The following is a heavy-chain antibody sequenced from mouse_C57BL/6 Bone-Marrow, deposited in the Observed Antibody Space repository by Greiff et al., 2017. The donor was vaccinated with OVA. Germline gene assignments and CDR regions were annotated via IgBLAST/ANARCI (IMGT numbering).Heavy chain of an antibody. D-gene: IGHD1-1*01. J-gene: IGHJ2*01. V-gene: IGHV5-17*01. CDR1: GFTFSDYG. CDR3: ARDRGSSYYFDY. Sequence: EVQRVESGGGLVKPGGSLKLSCAASGFTFSDYGMHWVRRAPEKGLEWVAYISGGSSTIYYADTVKGRFTISRDNAKNTLFLQMTSLRSEDTAMYYCARDRGSSYYFDYWGQGTTLTVSS. CDR2: ISGGSSTI.